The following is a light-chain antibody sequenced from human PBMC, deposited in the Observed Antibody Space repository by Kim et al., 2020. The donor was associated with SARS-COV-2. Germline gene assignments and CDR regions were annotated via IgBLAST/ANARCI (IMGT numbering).Light chain of an antibody. CDR1: QHIGSA. CDR2: YTS. V-gene: IGKV6-21*02. Sequence: RSVTPKEKVTITCRASQHIGSALHWYQQKPDQSPKLLIKYTSQSISGVPSRFSGSGFGTDFTLTINGLETEDAATYYCHQSAGPYTFGQGTKLEI. CDR3: HQSAGPYT. J-gene: IGKJ2*01.